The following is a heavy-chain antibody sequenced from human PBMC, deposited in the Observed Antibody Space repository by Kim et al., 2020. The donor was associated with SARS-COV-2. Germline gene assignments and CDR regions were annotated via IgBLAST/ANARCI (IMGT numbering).Heavy chain of an antibody. D-gene: IGHD3-16*02. CDR2: IYSGGIT. CDR3: ARHFGSYPKGAFDI. J-gene: IGHJ3*02. CDR1: GFAVSSNY. Sequence: GGSLRLSCAASGFAVSSNYMSWVRQAPGKGLEWVSVIYSGGITNYADSVKGRFTISRDNSKNTLYLQMNSLRAEDTAVYYCARHFGSYPKGAFDIWGQGTMVTVSS. V-gene: IGHV3-53*01.